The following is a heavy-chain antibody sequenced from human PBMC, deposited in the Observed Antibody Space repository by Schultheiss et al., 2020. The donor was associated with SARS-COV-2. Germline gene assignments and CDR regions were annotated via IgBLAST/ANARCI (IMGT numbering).Heavy chain of an antibody. CDR1: GGSISSSSYY. D-gene: IGHD3-9*01. CDR2: IYYSGST. CDR3: ARSYDILTPFDY. J-gene: IGHJ4*02. Sequence: SQTLSLTCTVSGGSISSSSYYWSWIRQPPGKGLEWIGYIYYSGSTYYNPSLKSRVTISVDTSKNQFSLKLSSVTAADTAVYYCARSYDILTPFDYWGQGTLVTVSS. V-gene: IGHV4-61*05.